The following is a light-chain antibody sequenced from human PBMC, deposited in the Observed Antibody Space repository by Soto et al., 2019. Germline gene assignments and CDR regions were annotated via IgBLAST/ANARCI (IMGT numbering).Light chain of an antibody. CDR2: KAT. Sequence: DIQMTQSPPTLSASVGDGVSITCRASQSLGSDLAWYQQKPGKAPKLLIYKATNLHRGLPSRFSGSGSGTDFSLTISSLQPEDSATYYCQQYNDFQYTFGQGTKVEI. J-gene: IGKJ2*01. CDR1: QSLGSD. V-gene: IGKV1-5*03. CDR3: QQYNDFQYT.